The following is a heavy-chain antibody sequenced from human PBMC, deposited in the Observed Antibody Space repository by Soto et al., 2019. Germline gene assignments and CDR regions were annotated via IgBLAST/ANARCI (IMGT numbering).Heavy chain of an antibody. J-gene: IGHJ4*02. CDR3: AVGSSGFYYIY. D-gene: IGHD1-26*01. CDR2: IYYSGST. Sequence: SETLSLTCPVSGGSISSNSHYWGWIRQPPGKGLEWIGSIYYSGSTYHNPPLKSRVTISKDTSKNQFSLKLSSVTAADTAVFYCAVGSSGFYYIYWGQGIQVTVSS. CDR1: GGSISSNSHY. V-gene: IGHV4-39*01.